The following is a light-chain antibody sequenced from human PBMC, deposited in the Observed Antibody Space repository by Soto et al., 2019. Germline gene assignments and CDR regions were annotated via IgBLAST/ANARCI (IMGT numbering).Light chain of an antibody. V-gene: IGLV2-14*01. CDR2: DVS. Sequence: QSVLTQPASVSGSPGQSITISCTGTSSDVGGYDFVSWYQQRPGKAPKLIIYDVSNRPSGVSNRFSGSKSGNTASLTTSGLQAEDEADYYCTSYTRSDIGVFGGGTKLTVL. J-gene: IGLJ3*02. CDR1: SSDVGGYDF. CDR3: TSYTRSDIGV.